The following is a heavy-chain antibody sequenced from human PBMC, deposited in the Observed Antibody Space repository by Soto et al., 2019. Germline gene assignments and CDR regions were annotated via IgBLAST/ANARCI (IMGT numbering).Heavy chain of an antibody. D-gene: IGHD3-22*01. CDR2: IYYSGST. CDR3: ARTDSSGYYAVL. J-gene: IGHJ4*02. V-gene: IGHV4-31*03. Sequence: QVQLQESGPGLVKPSQTLSLTCTVSGGSIISGDYYWSWIRQHPGKGLEWIGYIYYSGSTYYNPSLKSRVTIPVDMSKNQFSLKLSSVTAADTAVYYCARTDSSGYYAVLWGQGTLVTVSS. CDR1: GGSIISGDYY.